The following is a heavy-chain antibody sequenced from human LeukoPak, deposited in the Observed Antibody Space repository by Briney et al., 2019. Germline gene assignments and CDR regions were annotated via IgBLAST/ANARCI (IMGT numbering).Heavy chain of an antibody. CDR2: INTDGSST. J-gene: IGHJ4*02. Sequence: QPGGSLRLSCAASGFTFSSYWMHWVRQAPGKGLVWVSRINTDGSSTSYADSVKGRFTISRDNAKNTLYLQMNSLRAEDTAVYYWASLGGYSRDFDYWGQGTLVTVSS. CDR3: ASLGGYSRDFDY. D-gene: IGHD5-18*01. CDR1: GFTFSSYW. V-gene: IGHV3-74*01.